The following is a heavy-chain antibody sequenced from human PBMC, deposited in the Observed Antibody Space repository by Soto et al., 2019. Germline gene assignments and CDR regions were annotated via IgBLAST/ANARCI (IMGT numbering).Heavy chain of an antibody. CDR2: ISGSGGST. J-gene: IGHJ6*03. CDR1: GFSFTSYA. Sequence: EVQLLESGGGLVQPAGSLRLSCAASGFSFTSYAMSWVRQAPGKGLEWVSAISGSGGSTYYADSVKGRFTISRDNSKNTLYLQMNSLRAEDTALYYCAKDAYGYCSGGSCYYYYMDVWGKGTTVTVSS. CDR3: AKDAYGYCSGGSCYYYYMDV. D-gene: IGHD2-15*01. V-gene: IGHV3-23*01.